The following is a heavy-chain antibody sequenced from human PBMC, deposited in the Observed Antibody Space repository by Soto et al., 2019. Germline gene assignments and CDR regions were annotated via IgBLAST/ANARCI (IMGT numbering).Heavy chain of an antibody. CDR3: AREGSGYSYGYYYGMDV. Sequence: ESGGGLVQPGGSLRLSCAASGFTFSSYSMNWVRQAPGKGLEWVSYISSSSSTIYYADSVKGRFTISRDNAKNSLYLQMNSLRDEDTAVYYCAREGSGYSYGYYYGMDVWGQGTTVTVSS. V-gene: IGHV3-48*02. CDR1: GFTFSSYS. D-gene: IGHD5-18*01. CDR2: ISSSSSTI. J-gene: IGHJ6*02.